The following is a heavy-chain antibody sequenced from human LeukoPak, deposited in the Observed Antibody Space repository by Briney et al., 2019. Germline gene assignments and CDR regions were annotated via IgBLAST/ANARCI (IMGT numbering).Heavy chain of an antibody. CDR3: ATMPLTLLWPDY. CDR1: GGSISSYY. CDR2: INYSGST. J-gene: IGHJ4*02. V-gene: IGHV4-59*01. Sequence: SETLSLTCTVSGGSISSYYWSWIRQPPGKGLEWIGYINYSGSTNYNPSLKSRVTISVDTSKNQFSLKLSSVTAADTAVYYCATMPLTLLWPDYWGQGTLVTVSS. D-gene: IGHD2/OR15-2a*01.